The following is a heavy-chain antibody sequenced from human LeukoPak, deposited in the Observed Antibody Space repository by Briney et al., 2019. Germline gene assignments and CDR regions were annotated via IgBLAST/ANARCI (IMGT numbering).Heavy chain of an antibody. D-gene: IGHD2-2*03. V-gene: IGHV3-30*02. J-gene: IGHJ4*02. Sequence: GGSLRLSCAASGFTFSSYGMHWVRQAPGKGLEWVAFIRYDGSNKYYADSVKGRFTNSRDNSKNTLYLQMNSLRAEDTAVYYCARDFGYYFDYWGQGTLVTVSS. CDR2: IRYDGSNK. CDR1: GFTFSSYG. CDR3: ARDFGYYFDY.